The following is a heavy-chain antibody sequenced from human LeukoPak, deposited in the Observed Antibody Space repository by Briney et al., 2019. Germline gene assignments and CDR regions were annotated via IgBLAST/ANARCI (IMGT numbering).Heavy chain of an antibody. CDR3: ARGISSRSFDP. CDR2: TYYRSKGYN. CDR1: GDSVSSDSVA. V-gene: IGHV6-1*01. J-gene: IGHJ5*02. Sequence: SQTLSLTCAISGDSVSSDSVAWNWIRQSPSRGLEWLGRTYYRSKGYNDYVVSVKSRITINPDTSKNQFSLQLNSVTPEDTAVYYCARGISSRSFDPWGQGTLVTVSS. D-gene: IGHD3-3*02.